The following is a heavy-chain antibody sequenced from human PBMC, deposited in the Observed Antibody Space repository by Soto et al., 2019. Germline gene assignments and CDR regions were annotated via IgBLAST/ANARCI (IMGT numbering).Heavy chain of an antibody. D-gene: IGHD5-18*01. CDR1: GFTFGDFA. Sequence: EKQLVESGGGLVNPGRSLRLSCTGSGFTFGDFALSWFRQTPGKGLECVGFIRSGRYGGTADYAASVKGRFTISRDESKSVAYLQMNSLKSEDTGRYYCTTIPRNKYGYPFDCWCQGTLVTVSS. CDR2: IRSGRYGGTA. V-gene: IGHV3-49*05. CDR3: TTIPRNKYGYPFDC. J-gene: IGHJ4*02.